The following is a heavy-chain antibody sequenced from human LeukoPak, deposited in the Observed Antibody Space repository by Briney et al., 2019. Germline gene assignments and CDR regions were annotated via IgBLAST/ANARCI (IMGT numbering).Heavy chain of an antibody. V-gene: IGHV3-23*01. CDR1: GFTFRNYA. Sequence: GGSLRLSSAASGFTFRNYAMSWVRQAPGKGLEWVSGISDNGASTYYADAVKGRFTISRDNSKNSLSLQLNSLRAEDTAVYYCAREGPMAFDCWGQGTLVTVSS. CDR3: AREGPMAFDC. J-gene: IGHJ4*02. D-gene: IGHD5-24*01. CDR2: ISDNGAST.